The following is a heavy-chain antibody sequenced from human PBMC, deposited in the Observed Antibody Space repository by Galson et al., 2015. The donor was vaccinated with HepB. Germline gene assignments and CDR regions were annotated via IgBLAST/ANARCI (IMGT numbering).Heavy chain of an antibody. Sequence: ETLSLTCAVYGGSFSGYYWSWIRQPPGKGLEWIGEINHSGSTNYNPSLKSRVTISVDTSKNQFSLKLSSVTAADTAVYYCARRKTTPWFRYYSDYWGQGTLVTVSS. CDR2: INHSGST. D-gene: IGHD1-1*01. CDR3: ARRKTTPWFRYYSDY. V-gene: IGHV4-34*01. CDR1: GGSFSGYY. J-gene: IGHJ4*02.